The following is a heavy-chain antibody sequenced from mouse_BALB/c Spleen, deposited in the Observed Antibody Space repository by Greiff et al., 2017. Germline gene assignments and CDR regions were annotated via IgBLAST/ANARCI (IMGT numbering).Heavy chain of an antibody. D-gene: IGHD2-5*01. CDR1: GFTFSSYG. Sequence: EVQVVESGGDLVKPGGSLKLSCAASGFTFSSYGMSWVRQTPDKRLEWVATISSGGSYTYYPDSVKGRYTIARDNAKNTSYLQMSSLKSENTAMYYCAMDASNYAHYYDMDYWGQGTSVTVSS. J-gene: IGHJ4*01. CDR2: ISSGGSYT. CDR3: AMDASNYAHYYDMDY. V-gene: IGHV5-6*01.